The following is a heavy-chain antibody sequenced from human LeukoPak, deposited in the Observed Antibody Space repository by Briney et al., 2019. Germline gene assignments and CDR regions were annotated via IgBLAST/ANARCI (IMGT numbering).Heavy chain of an antibody. Sequence: GESLKISCKGSGYSFTSYWIGWVRQMPGKGLEWMGIIYPGDSDTRYSPSFQGQVTISADKSISTAYLQWSSLKASDTAMYYCARIGYYYGSGPMGAFDIWGQGTMVTVSS. CDR2: IYPGDSDT. CDR3: ARIGYYYGSGPMGAFDI. CDR1: GYSFTSYW. J-gene: IGHJ3*02. D-gene: IGHD3-10*01. V-gene: IGHV5-51*01.